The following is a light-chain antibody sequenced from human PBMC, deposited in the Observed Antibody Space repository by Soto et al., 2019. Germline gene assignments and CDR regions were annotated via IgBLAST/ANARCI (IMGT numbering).Light chain of an antibody. CDR2: GAA. CDR3: QQYEDSPFT. V-gene: IGKV3-20*01. Sequence: EIVLTQSPATLSLSPGERATLSCRASQSFSSPYLAWYQQKPGQAPRLLIYGAATRATGVPDRFSGSGFGTDFTLSISSLEPEDFAVYYCQQYEDSPFTFGPGTKVDIK. J-gene: IGKJ3*01. CDR1: QSFSSPY.